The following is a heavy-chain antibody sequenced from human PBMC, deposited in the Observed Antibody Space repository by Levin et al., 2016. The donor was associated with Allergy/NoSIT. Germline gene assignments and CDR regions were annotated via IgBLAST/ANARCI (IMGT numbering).Heavy chain of an antibody. CDR2: ISSGTTST. CDR3: ARYYAYYYYGMDV. D-gene: IGHD3-3*01. V-gene: IGHV3-48*02. Sequence: VRQAPGKGLEWVSYISSGTTSTYYADSVKGRFTISRDNAKNSLYLQMNSLRDDDTAVYYCARYYAYYYYGMDVWGQGTTGTVSS. J-gene: IGHJ6*02.